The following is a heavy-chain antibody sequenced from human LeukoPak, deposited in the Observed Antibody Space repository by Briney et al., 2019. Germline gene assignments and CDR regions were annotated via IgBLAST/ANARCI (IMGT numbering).Heavy chain of an antibody. CDR3: AKERIWNVVVVVAAQNFDY. CDR1: GFTFSSYA. V-gene: IGHV3-23*01. D-gene: IGHD2-15*01. J-gene: IGHJ4*02. Sequence: GGSLRLSCAASGFTFSSYAMNWVRQAPGKGLEWVSGISGSGSSTYYADSVKGRFTISRDNSKNTLYLQMNNLRAEDTAVYYCAKERIWNVVVVVAAQNFDYWGQGTLVTVSS. CDR2: ISGSGSST.